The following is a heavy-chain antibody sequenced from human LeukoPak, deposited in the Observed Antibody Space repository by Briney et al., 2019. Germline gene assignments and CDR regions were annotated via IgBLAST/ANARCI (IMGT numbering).Heavy chain of an antibody. CDR3: AKGGSDSCYERSDL. J-gene: IGHJ5*02. CDR2: ISSSGTMT. V-gene: IGHV3-11*01. D-gene: IGHD2-15*01. CDR1: GFSFSDYY. Sequence: GGSLRLSCAASGFSFSDYYMSWIRQAPGKGLEWLSYISSSGTMTYYADPVKGRFTISRDNSKNTVSLQMSSLRVEDAAVYYCAKGGSDSCYERSDLWGQGTLVTVSS.